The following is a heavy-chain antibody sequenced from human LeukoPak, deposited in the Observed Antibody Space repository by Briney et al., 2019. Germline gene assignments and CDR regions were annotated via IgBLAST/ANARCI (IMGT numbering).Heavy chain of an antibody. Sequence: SETLSLTCAVYGGSFSGYYWSWIRQPPGKGLEWIGEINHSGSTNYNPSLKSRVTISVDTSKNQFSLKLSSVTAADTAVYYCARFRGSSWYLRYWFDPWGQGTLVTVSS. CDR3: ARFRGSSWYLRYWFDP. D-gene: IGHD6-13*01. V-gene: IGHV4-34*01. CDR1: GGSFSGYY. J-gene: IGHJ5*02. CDR2: INHSGST.